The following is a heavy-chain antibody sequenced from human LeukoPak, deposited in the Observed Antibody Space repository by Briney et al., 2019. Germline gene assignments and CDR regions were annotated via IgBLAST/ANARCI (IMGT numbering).Heavy chain of an antibody. CDR3: ARDVIAAVGTEYFQH. V-gene: IGHV3-53*01. CDR2: IYSGGST. Sequence: GGSLRLSCAASGFTVSSNYMSWVRQAPGKGLEWASVIYSGGSTYYADSVKGRFTISRDNSKNTLYLQMNSLRAEDTAVYYCARDVIAAVGTEYFQHWGQGTLVTVSS. CDR1: GFTVSSNY. D-gene: IGHD6-13*01. J-gene: IGHJ1*01.